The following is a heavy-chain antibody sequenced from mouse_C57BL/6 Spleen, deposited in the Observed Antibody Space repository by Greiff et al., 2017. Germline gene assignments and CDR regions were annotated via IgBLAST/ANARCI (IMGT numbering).Heavy chain of an antibody. CDR3: ARGSKYHYYAMDY. V-gene: IGHV1-54*01. CDR1: GYAFTNYL. CDR2: IIPGSGGT. Sequence: QVQLQQSGAELVRPGTSVKVSCKASGYAFTNYLIEWVKQRPGQGLEWIGVIIPGSGGTNYNEKFKGKATLTADKSSSTAYMQLSSLTSEDSAVYYCARGSKYHYYAMDYWGQGTSVTGSS. D-gene: IGHD2-5*01. J-gene: IGHJ4*01.